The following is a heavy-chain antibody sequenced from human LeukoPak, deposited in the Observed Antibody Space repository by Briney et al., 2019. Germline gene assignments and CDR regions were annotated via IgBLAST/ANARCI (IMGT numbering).Heavy chain of an antibody. Sequence: SETLSLTCAVYGGSFSGYYWSWIRQPPGKGLEWIGEINHSGSTNYNPSLKSRVTISVDTSKNQFSLKLSSVTAADTAVYYCARRGSSGHYYYYYYMDVWGKGTTVTISS. J-gene: IGHJ6*03. CDR1: GGSFSGYY. D-gene: IGHD6-19*01. CDR3: ARRGSSGHYYYYYYMDV. V-gene: IGHV4-34*01. CDR2: INHSGST.